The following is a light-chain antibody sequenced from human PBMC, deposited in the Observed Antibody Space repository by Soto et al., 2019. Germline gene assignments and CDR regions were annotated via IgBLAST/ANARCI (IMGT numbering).Light chain of an antibody. CDR1: QGIRND. Sequence: IQITQSPSSLSASVVERVTITCRASQGIRNDLGWYQQKPGKAPKLLIYAASSLQSGVPSRFSGSGSGTDFTLTIDSLQPEDFATYYCQQSYNSPFNFGPGTKVDIK. CDR3: QQSYNSPFN. CDR2: AAS. J-gene: IGKJ3*01. V-gene: IGKV1-6*01.